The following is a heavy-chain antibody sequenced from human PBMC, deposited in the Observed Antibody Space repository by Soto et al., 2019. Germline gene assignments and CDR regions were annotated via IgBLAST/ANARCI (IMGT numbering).Heavy chain of an antibody. CDR1: GYTFTGYY. J-gene: IGHJ4*02. V-gene: IGHV1-2*02. Sequence: ASVKVSCKASGYTFTGYYMHWVLQAPGQGLEWMGWINPNSGGTNYAQKFQGRVTMTRDTSISTAYMELSRLRSDDTAVYYCARDRGIAAAGEFDYWGQGTLVTVSS. D-gene: IGHD6-13*01. CDR2: INPNSGGT. CDR3: ARDRGIAAAGEFDY.